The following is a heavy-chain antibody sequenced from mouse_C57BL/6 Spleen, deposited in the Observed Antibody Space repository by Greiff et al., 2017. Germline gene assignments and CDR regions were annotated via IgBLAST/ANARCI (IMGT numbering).Heavy chain of an antibody. Sequence: VKLEESGPGLVQPSQSLSITCTVSGFSLTSYGVHWVRQPPGKGLEWLGVIWSGGSTDYNAAFISRLSISKDNSKSQVFFKMNSLQADDTAIYYCAKKIYYGNYAYAMDYWGQGTSVTVSS. J-gene: IGHJ4*01. CDR1: GFSLTSYG. CDR3: AKKIYYGNYAYAMDY. D-gene: IGHD2-1*01. CDR2: IWSGGST. V-gene: IGHV2-4*01.